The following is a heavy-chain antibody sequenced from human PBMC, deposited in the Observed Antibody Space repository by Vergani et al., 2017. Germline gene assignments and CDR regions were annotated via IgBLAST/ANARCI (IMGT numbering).Heavy chain of an antibody. CDR3: ARSRQQLVRGYNWFDP. CDR1: GYSISSGYY. D-gene: IGHD6-13*01. Sequence: QVQLQESGPGLVKPSETLSLTCAVSGYSISSGYYWGWIRQPPGKGLEWIGSIYHSGSTYYNQSLKSRVTISVDTSKNQFSLKLSSVTAADTAVYYCARSRQQLVRGYNWFDPWGQGTLVTVSS. CDR2: IYHSGST. J-gene: IGHJ5*02. V-gene: IGHV4-38-2*01.